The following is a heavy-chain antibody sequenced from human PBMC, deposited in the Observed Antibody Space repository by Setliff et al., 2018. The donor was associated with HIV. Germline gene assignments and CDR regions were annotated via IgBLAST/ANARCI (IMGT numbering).Heavy chain of an antibody. CDR3: AKDDGRREYSSSPGAFDI. Sequence: HPGGSLRLSCAASGFTFSSYAMSWVRQAPGKGLEWVSAISGSGGSTYYADSVKGRFTISRDNSKNTLYLQMNSLRAEDTAVYYCAKDDGRREYSSSPGAFDIWGQGTMGTVSS. D-gene: IGHD6-6*01. J-gene: IGHJ3*02. CDR2: ISGSGGST. V-gene: IGHV3-23*01. CDR1: GFTFSSYA.